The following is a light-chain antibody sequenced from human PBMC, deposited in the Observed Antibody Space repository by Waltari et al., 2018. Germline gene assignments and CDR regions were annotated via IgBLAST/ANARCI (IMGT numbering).Light chain of an antibody. Sequence: QSALTQAASVSGSPGQSITISCTGTSSDVGGYKSVSWYQQHPGKAPNFLIYDVTHRPSGVSNRFSGSKSGNTASLTISGLQAEDEADYSCSTYTRSGTYVFGTGTKVTVL. V-gene: IGLV2-14*03. CDR2: DVT. CDR1: SSDVGGYKS. J-gene: IGLJ1*01. CDR3: STYTRSGTYV.